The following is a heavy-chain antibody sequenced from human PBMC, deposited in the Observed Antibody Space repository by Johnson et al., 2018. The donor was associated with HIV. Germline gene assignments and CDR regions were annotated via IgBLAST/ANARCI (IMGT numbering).Heavy chain of an antibody. CDR2: IYSGGST. Sequence: QVQLVESGGGVVQPGRSLRLSCAASGFRFSNYALHWVRQTPGKGLECVSGIYSGGSTYYADSVKGRFTISRDNFKNTLYLQMNSLRAEDTAVYYCASGGWLEGAFDIWGQGTMVTVSS. CDR1: GFRFSNYA. D-gene: IGHD6-19*01. J-gene: IGHJ3*02. CDR3: ASGGWLEGAFDI. V-gene: IGHV3-NL1*01.